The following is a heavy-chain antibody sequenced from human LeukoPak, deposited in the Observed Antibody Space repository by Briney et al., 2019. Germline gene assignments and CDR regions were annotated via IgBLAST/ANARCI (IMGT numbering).Heavy chain of an antibody. D-gene: IGHD2-15*01. V-gene: IGHV4-39*01. CDR3: ARQIVAGWFDP. Sequence: SETLSLTCSVSGVSIGSSNYYWGWIRQPPGKGLEWIGSVSYRGSTYYNSSLKSRVNISVDTSKNQFSLNLNSVTAADTAVYFCARQIVAGWFDPRGQGTLVTVSS. J-gene: IGHJ5*02. CDR1: GVSIGSSNYY. CDR2: VSYRGST.